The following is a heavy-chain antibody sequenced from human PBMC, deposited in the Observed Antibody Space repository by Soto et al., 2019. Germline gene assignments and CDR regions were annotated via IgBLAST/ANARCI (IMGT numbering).Heavy chain of an antibody. CDR2: VYSSGAT. V-gene: IGHV4-4*07. Sequence: PSDTLCLTCTVSGDSVSNYYWSWIRQPAGRGLEWIGRVYSSGATNYNPSLNGRVTMSVDTSRNQFSLRLSSVTAADTAIYYGTKGPNWNYYYDGVDVWGQGTAVT. CDR1: GDSVSNYY. J-gene: IGHJ6*02. D-gene: IGHD1-20*01. CDR3: TKGPNWNYYYDGVDV.